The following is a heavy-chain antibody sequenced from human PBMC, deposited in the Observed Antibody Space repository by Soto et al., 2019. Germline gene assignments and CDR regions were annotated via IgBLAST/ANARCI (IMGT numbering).Heavy chain of an antibody. CDR2: VSHDGRNT. Sequence: VQLVESGGGVVQPGRSLRLSCAASGFTFSDYAMHWVRQAPGKGLEWVAVVSHDGRNTHYTDSVKGRFTISRDSSKNMVFLEMTSLRAEDTAVYYCAKGGRQWQVTSDFNYWGQGALVTVSS. V-gene: IGHV3-30*18. D-gene: IGHD6-19*01. J-gene: IGHJ4*02. CDR1: GFTFSDYA. CDR3: AKGGRQWQVTSDFNY.